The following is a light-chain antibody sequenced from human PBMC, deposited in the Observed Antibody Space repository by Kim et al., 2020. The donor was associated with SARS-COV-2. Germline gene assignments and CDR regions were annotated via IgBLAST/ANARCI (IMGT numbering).Light chain of an antibody. CDR1: QSINNW. CDR2: MAS. CDR3: QQDNSYPLT. V-gene: IGKV1-5*03. J-gene: IGKJ4*01. Sequence: SASMGDRVTITCRASQSINNWLAWYQQKPGKAPKHLIYMASTLESGVPSRFSGSGSGTEFTLTIRSLQPDDFATYYCQQDNSYPLTFGGGTKVDIK.